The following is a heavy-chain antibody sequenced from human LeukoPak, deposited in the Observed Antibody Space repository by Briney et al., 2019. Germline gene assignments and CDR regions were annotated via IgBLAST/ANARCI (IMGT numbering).Heavy chain of an antibody. D-gene: IGHD3-10*01. J-gene: IGHJ4*02. V-gene: IGHV3-23*01. CDR1: GFTFSSYG. CDR2: ISGSGGDT. Sequence: GGSLRLSCAASGFTFSSYGMSWVRQAPGKGLEWVSTISGSGGDTYYADPVKGRFSISRDNSKDTLYLQMNSLRAEDTAVYFCAKDSATYGRFDFWGQGSLVTISS. CDR3: AKDSATYGRFDF.